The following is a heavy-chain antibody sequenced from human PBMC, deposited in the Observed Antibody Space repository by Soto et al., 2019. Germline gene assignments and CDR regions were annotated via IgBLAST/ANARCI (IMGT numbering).Heavy chain of an antibody. J-gene: IGHJ2*01. CDR1: GITFSNYA. V-gene: IGHV3-23*01. CDR3: ARRTITWGISDIDV. Sequence: EVQLLESGGGLVQPGGSLRLSCVASGITFSNYAMTWVRQAPGKGLEWVSVISDSGSYRFYADSVKGRFTISRDNSGGTLFLQMNSLRAEDTAVYYCARRTITWGISDIDVWGQGTLVTVSS. CDR2: ISDSGSYR. D-gene: IGHD3-10*01.